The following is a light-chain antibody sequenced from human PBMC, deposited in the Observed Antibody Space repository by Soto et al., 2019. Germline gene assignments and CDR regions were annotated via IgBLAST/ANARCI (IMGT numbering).Light chain of an antibody. CDR3: QQYYTTPFT. V-gene: IGKV4-1*01. CDR1: QSVLFSSNNENY. J-gene: IGKJ3*01. Sequence: DIVMTQSPDSLAVSLGERATINCKSSQSVLFSSNNENYLAWYQQKPRQPPKLLIYWASTRDSGVPDRFSGSGSGTHFSLTISSLQAEDVAVYYCQQYYTTPFTFGPGTKVDIK. CDR2: WAS.